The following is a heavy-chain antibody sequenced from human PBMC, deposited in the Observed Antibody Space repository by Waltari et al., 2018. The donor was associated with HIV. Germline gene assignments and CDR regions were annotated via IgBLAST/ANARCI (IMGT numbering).Heavy chain of an antibody. J-gene: IGHJ6*02. CDR2: INNSEGQT. CDR1: GYPFSAYA. D-gene: IGHD3-10*01. CDR3: ARGVALVRGVKIRGHMDV. V-gene: IGHV1-18*01. Sequence: VQLVQSGAEVKRPGASVRVSCTSSGYPFSAYAINWVRQAPGQGLGWMGWINNSEGQTNFAEKCQGRVTMTTDTSKSTAYMELRSLRSDDTAVYFCARGVALVRGVKIRGHMDVWGQGTTVTVSS.